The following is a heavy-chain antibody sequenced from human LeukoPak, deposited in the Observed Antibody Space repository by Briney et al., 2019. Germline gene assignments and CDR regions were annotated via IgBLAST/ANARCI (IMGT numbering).Heavy chain of an antibody. CDR3: ARRYSSSWYGGFDY. V-gene: IGHV4-31*03. Sequence: PSETLSLTCTVSGGSISSGGYYWSWIRQHPGEGLEWIGYIYYSGSTYYNPSLKSRVTISVVTSKNQFSLKLSSVTAADTAVYYCARRYSSSWYGGFDYWGQGTLVTVSS. CDR2: IYYSGST. J-gene: IGHJ4*02. CDR1: GGSISSGGYY. D-gene: IGHD6-13*01.